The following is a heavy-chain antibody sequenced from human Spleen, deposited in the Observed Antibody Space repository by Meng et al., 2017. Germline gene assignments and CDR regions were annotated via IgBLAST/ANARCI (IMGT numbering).Heavy chain of an antibody. CDR2: IYHSGST. CDR3: ASQVFSGLNWFGP. D-gene: IGHD3-10*01. CDR1: GGSFSDYY. Sequence: QVPSQQWGAGLLKPSGTRYLTCVVSGGSFSDYYWSGIRQPPGKGLEWIGEIYHSGSTNYNPSLKSRVTMSVDKSKNQFSLKLSSVTAADTAVYYCASQVFSGLNWFGPWGQGTLVTVSS. J-gene: IGHJ5*02. V-gene: IGHV4-34*01.